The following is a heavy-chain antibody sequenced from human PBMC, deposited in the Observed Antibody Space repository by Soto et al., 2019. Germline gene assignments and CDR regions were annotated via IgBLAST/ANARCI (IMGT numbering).Heavy chain of an antibody. D-gene: IGHD2-2*01. CDR1: GYAFIKYG. J-gene: IGHJ6*02. Sequence: QVQLKQSGGEVKNSGASVKVSCQSAGYAFIKYGINWVRQAPGKGLEWLGWISPYNGDTNYAQSLQDRITMTRDTSTSIAYMELPNLRSNETAVNYCTSVGTIVVEQSAANFYFYQGIDVWGQGTTVIGS. CDR2: ISPYNGDT. CDR3: TSVGTIVVEQSAANFYFYQGIDV. V-gene: IGHV1-18*01.